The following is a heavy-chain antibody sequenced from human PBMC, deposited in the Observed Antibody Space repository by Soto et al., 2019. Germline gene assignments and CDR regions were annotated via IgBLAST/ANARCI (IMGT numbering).Heavy chain of an antibody. J-gene: IGHJ5*02. Sequence: SVKVSCKASGGTFSIYAISCVLQSPLQGLDWMGGIIPIFGTANYAQKFQGRVTITADESTSTAYMELSSLRSEDTAVYYCASVLSAFGGVIVPGPSYWFDPWGQGTLVTVSS. CDR2: IIPIFGTA. CDR3: ASVLSAFGGVIVPGPSYWFDP. D-gene: IGHD3-16*02. CDR1: GGTFSIYA. V-gene: IGHV1-69*13.